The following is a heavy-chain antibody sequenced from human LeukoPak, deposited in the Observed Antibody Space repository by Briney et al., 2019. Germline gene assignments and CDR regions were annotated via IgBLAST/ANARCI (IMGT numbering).Heavy chain of an antibody. D-gene: IGHD2-21*01. V-gene: IGHV4-34*01. Sequence: GSLRLSCAASGFTFSSYWMSWIRQPPGKGLEWIGEINHGGSTSYNPSLKSRVTISVDTSKNQFSLRLSSVTAADTAMYYCARPGLAYCGADCYSTEGYYFDYWSQGTLVTVSS. CDR1: GFTFSSYW. CDR2: INHGGST. CDR3: ARPGLAYCGADCYSTEGYYFDY. J-gene: IGHJ4*02.